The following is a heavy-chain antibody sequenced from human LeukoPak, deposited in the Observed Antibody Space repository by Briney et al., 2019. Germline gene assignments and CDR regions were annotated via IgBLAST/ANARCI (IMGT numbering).Heavy chain of an antibody. Sequence: GGSLRLSCAASGFTFSDYYMSWIRQAPGKGPEWVSYISSSGSTIYYADSVKGRFTISRDNAKNSLYLQMNSLRAEDTAVYYCARGGELDYYYYYGMDVWGQGTTVTVSS. CDR3: ARGGELDYYYYYGMDV. CDR2: ISSSGSTI. V-gene: IGHV3-11*01. CDR1: GFTFSDYY. J-gene: IGHJ6*02. D-gene: IGHD3-3*02.